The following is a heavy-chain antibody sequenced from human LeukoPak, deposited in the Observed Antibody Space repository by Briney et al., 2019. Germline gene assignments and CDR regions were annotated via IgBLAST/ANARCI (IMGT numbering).Heavy chain of an antibody. CDR3: ARIPYGGNQITDY. CDR1: GGSISSGSYY. CDR2: IYTSGST. V-gene: IGHV4-61*02. D-gene: IGHD4-23*01. Sequence: PSETLSLTCTVSGGSISSGSYYWSWIRQPAGKGLEWIGRIYTSGSTNYNPSLKSRVTISVDTSKNQFSLKLSSVTAADTAVYYCARIPYGGNQITDYWGQGTLVTVSS. J-gene: IGHJ4*02.